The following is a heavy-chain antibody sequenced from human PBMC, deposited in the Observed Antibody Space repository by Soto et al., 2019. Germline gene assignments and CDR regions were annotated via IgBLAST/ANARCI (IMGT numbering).Heavy chain of an antibody. CDR3: AKISHCSGDSCYRESFWFDP. CDR1: GFTFSSYG. CDR2: ISYDGSNK. D-gene: IGHD2-15*01. V-gene: IGHV3-30*18. J-gene: IGHJ5*02. Sequence: GSLRLSCAASGFTFSSYGMHWVRQAPGKGLEWVAVISYDGSNKYYADSVKGRFTISRDNSKNTLYLQMNSLRAEDTAVYYCAKISHCSGDSCYRESFWFDPWGQGTLVTVSS.